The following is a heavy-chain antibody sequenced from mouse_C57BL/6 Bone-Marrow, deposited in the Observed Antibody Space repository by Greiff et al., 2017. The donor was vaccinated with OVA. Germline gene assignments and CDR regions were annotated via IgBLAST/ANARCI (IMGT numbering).Heavy chain of an antibody. Sequence: VQLVESGPGLVQPSQSLSITCTVSGFSLTSYGVHWVRQSPGKGLEWLGVIWSGGSTDYNAAFISRLSISKDNSKSQVFFKMNSLQADDTAIYYCARKDYGRRDYAMDYWGQGTSVTVSS. CDR3: ARKDYGRRDYAMDY. CDR2: IWSGGST. CDR1: GFSLTSYG. D-gene: IGHD1-1*01. V-gene: IGHV2-2*01. J-gene: IGHJ4*01.